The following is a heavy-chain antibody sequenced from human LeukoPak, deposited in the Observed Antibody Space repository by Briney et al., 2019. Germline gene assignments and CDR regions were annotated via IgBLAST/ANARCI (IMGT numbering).Heavy chain of an antibody. CDR1: GYTFTGYY. J-gene: IGHJ4*02. CDR3: ARSGGTSGPELDY. CDR2: INPYSGGT. D-gene: IGHD3-3*01. V-gene: IGHV1-2*02. Sequence: ASVKVSCKASGYTFTGYYMHWVRQAPGQGLEWMGLINPYSGGTNYAQRFQDRVSMTRDTSISTAYMELSRVTSDDTAVYYCARSGGTSGPELDYWGQETLVTVSS.